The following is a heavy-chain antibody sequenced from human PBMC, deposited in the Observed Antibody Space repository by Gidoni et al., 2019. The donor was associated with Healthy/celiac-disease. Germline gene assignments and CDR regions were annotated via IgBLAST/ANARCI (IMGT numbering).Heavy chain of an antibody. Sequence: EVQLVESGGGLVTPGGSLRLSCAASGVTFRSYWMSWVRQAPGKGMEWVANIKKDGSEKYYVDSVKGRFTISRDNAKNSLYLQMNSLRAEDTAVYYCARVRLPVQSRESYFDYWGQGTLVTVSS. J-gene: IGHJ4*02. D-gene: IGHD2-21*02. V-gene: IGHV3-7*01. CDR3: ARVRLPVQSRESYFDY. CDR2: IKKDGSEK. CDR1: GVTFRSYW.